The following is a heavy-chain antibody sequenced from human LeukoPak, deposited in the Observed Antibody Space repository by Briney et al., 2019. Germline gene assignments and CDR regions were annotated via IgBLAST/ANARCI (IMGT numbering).Heavy chain of an antibody. CDR1: GNTFTSYY. CDR3: ARDFGVAAAGPKTNPSLILDY. J-gene: IGHJ4*02. CDR2: INPSGGST. D-gene: IGHD6-13*01. Sequence: GASVKVSCKASGNTFTSYYMHWVRQAPGQGLEWMGIINPSGGSTSYAQKFQGRVTMTRDTSTSTVYMELSSLRSEDTAVYYCARDFGVAAAGPKTNPSLILDYWGQGTLVTVSS. V-gene: IGHV1-46*01.